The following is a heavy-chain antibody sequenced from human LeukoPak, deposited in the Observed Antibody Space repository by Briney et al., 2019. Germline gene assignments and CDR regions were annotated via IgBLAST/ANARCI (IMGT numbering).Heavy chain of an antibody. V-gene: IGHV3-11*01. D-gene: IGHD1-7*01. J-gene: IGHJ4*02. CDR2: IGGSDSIV. CDR1: EFNVNDYY. Sequence: KPGGSLRLSCGASEFNVNDYYMSWVRQAPGKGLEWISDIGGSDSIVAYAGSVEGRFTISRDIAKNSLFLQMNSPRADDTAVYYCARELVAGTFDHWGQGILVTVSS. CDR3: ARELVAGTFDH.